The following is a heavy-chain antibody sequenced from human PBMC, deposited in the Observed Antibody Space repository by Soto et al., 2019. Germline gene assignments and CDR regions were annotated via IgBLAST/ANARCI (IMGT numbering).Heavy chain of an antibody. Sequence: QVQLVQSGAEVREPGASAKVSCKASGYTFTIYHMHWVRQAPGQGLEWMGWINPDSGGTKYAQKFQGGVTLTRDTSISTVYMELSRLRSDDTAVYYCAREIRSGYYKYWYFDLWGRGTLVTVSS. CDR2: INPDSGGT. J-gene: IGHJ2*01. V-gene: IGHV1-2*02. CDR3: AREIRSGYYKYWYFDL. D-gene: IGHD3-3*01. CDR1: GYTFTIYH.